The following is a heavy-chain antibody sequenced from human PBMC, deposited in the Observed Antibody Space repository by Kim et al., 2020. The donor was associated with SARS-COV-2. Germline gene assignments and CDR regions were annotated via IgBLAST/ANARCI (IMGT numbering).Heavy chain of an antibody. CDR2: IIPILGIA. D-gene: IGHD5-18*01. CDR3: ARVPWGAYSYGFSYYFDY. CDR1: GGTFSSYA. J-gene: IGHJ4*02. V-gene: IGHV1-69*04. Sequence: SVKVSCKASGGTFSSYAISWVRQAPGQGLEWMGRIIPILGIANYAQKFQGRVTITADKSTSTAYMELSSLRSEDTAVYYCARVPWGAYSYGFSYYFDYWGQGALVTVSS.